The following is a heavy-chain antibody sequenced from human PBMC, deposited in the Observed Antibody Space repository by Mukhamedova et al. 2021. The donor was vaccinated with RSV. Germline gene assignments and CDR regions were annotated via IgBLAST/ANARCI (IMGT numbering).Heavy chain of an antibody. CDR3: ARESRNAYVWGSHRYTFDS. V-gene: IGHV4-4*07. D-gene: IGHD3-16*02. Sequence: NPSLKNRVTMSVDTSKNLFSLKLSSVTAADRGVYYCARESRNAYVWGSHRYTFDSWGQGALVTVSS. J-gene: IGHJ4*02.